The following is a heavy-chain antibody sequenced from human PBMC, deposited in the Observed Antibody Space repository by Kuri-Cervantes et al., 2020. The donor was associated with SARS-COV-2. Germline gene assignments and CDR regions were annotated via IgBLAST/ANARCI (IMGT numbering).Heavy chain of an antibody. D-gene: IGHD7-27*01. V-gene: IGHV3-30*02. Sequence: GGFLRPPCAASGFTFSSYGMHWVRQAPGKGLEWVAFIRYDGSNKYYADSVKGRFTISRDNSKNTLYLQMNSLRAEDTAVYYCAKGFPNWGPLYYFDYWGQGTLVTVSS. CDR1: GFTFSSYG. CDR3: AKGFPNWGPLYYFDY. CDR2: IRYDGSNK. J-gene: IGHJ4*02.